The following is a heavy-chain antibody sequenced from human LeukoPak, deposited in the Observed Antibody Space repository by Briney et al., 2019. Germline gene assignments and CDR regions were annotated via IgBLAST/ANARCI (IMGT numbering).Heavy chain of an antibody. D-gene: IGHD3-3*01. CDR3: ARESPQNFRHGMDV. Sequence: GASVKVSCKASGYTFTGYYMHWVRQAPGQGLEWMGWINPNSSGTNYAQKFQGRVTMTRDTSISTAYMELSRLRSDDTAVYYCARESPQNFRHGMDVWGQGTTVTVSS. V-gene: IGHV1-2*02. CDR2: INPNSSGT. CDR1: GYTFTGYY. J-gene: IGHJ6*02.